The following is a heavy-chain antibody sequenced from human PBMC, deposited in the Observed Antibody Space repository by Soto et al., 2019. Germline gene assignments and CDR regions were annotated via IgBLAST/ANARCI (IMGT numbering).Heavy chain of an antibody. CDR2: IDPSDSYT. CDR1: GYSFTSYW. V-gene: IGHV5-10-1*01. J-gene: IGHJ5*02. CDR3: ARHASEATEGYNWFDP. Sequence: PGESLKISCKGSGYSFTSYWISWVRQMPGKGLEWMGRIDPSDSYTNYSPSFQGHVTISADKSISTAYLQWSSLKASDTAMYYCARHASEATEGYNWFDPWGQGTLVTVSS. D-gene: IGHD2-2*01.